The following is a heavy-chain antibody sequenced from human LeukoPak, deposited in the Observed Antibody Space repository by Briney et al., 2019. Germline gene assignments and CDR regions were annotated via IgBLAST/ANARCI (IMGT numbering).Heavy chain of an antibody. J-gene: IGHJ4*02. V-gene: IGHV1-18*04. Sequence: GESLKIPCKGSGYSFTSYWIGWVRQAPGQGLEWMGWIIANNGNTNYAQKLQGRVTMTTDTSTSTDYMELRSLRSDATAVDYCAASNIRSGATLVIDYWGQGTLVTVSS. D-gene: IGHD1-26*01. CDR1: GYSFTSYW. CDR2: IIANNGNT. CDR3: AASNIRSGATLVIDY.